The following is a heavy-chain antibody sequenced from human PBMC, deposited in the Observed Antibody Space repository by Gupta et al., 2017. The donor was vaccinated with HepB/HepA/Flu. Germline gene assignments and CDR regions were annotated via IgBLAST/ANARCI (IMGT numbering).Heavy chain of an antibody. J-gene: IGHJ4*02. CDR1: GGSISSSSYY. CDR3: ARLYIGGFDY. CDR2: IYYSGST. Sequence: QLQLQESGPGLVKPSETLSLTCTVSGGSISSSSYYWGWIRQPPGKGLEWIGSIYYSGSTYYNPSLKSRVNISVDTAKNQFSLKLSSVTAADTAVYDGARLYIGGFDYWGQGTMVTVSS. V-gene: IGHV4-39*01. D-gene: IGHD3-10*01.